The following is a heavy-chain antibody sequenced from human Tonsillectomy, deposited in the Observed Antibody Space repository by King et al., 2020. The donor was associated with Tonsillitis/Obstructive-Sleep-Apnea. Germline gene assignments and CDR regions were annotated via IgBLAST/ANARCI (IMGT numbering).Heavy chain of an antibody. CDR3: ARGRPWWELGHLDY. D-gene: IGHD1-26*01. Sequence: VQLVESGGGLVQPGGSLRLSCAASGFTFSRYWMSWVRQAPGKGLEWVANIKQDGSEKYYVDSVKGRFTISRDNAKNSLFLQMNSLRAEDTAVYYCARGRPWWELGHLDYWGQGTLVTVSS. J-gene: IGHJ4*02. CDR2: IKQDGSEK. V-gene: IGHV3-7*03. CDR1: GFTFSRYW.